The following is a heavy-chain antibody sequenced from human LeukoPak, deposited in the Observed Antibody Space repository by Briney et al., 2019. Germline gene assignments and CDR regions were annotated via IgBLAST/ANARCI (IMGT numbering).Heavy chain of an antibody. CDR3: ARGGSYYAN. J-gene: IGHJ4*02. V-gene: IGHV3-7*04. D-gene: IGHD3-10*01. CDR2: IKEDGSEK. CDR1: GFRFSTYW. Sequence: SGGSLRLSCAASGFRFSTYWMSWVRQAPGKGLEWVANIKEDGSEKYYVDSVKGRFTISRDNAKNSLYLQMNSLRAEDTAVYYCARGGSYYANWGQGTLVTVSS.